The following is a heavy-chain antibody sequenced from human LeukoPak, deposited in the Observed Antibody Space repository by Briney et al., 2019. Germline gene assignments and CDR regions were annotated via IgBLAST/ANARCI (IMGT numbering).Heavy chain of an antibody. Sequence: SQTLSLTCTVSGVSINSGGYYWSWIRHPPGKGLEWIGYIFYSGSTYYNPSLKSRLTISVDTSKSQFSLKLSSVPASDTAVYCCARGMFGELFPSFDNWGQGNPVTVS. CDR2: IFYSGST. V-gene: IGHV4-31*03. D-gene: IGHD3-10*02. J-gene: IGHJ4*02. CDR3: ARGMFGELFPSFDN. CDR1: GVSINSGGYY.